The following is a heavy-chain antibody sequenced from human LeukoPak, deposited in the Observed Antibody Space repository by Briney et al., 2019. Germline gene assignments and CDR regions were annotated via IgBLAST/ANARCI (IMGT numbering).Heavy chain of an antibody. CDR3: ARLIWFGSASDI. D-gene: IGHD3-10*01. J-gene: IGHJ3*02. CDR1: GGSISSYY. Sequence: SETLSLTCTVSGGSISSYYWSWIRQPPGKGLEWIGSIYYSGRTYYNPSLKSRVTISIDTSKNQFSLKLSSVTAADTAVYYCARLIWFGSASDIWGQGTMVTVSS. V-gene: IGHV4-59*08. CDR2: IYYSGRT.